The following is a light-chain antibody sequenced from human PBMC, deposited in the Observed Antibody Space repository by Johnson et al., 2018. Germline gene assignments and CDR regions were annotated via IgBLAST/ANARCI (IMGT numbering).Light chain of an antibody. Sequence: QSVLTQPPSVSVATGQKVTISCSGSSSNIGNNYVSWYQQLPGTAPKLLIYENNKRPSGIPDRFSGSKSGTSATLGITGLQTGDEADYYCGTWDSSLSAGNVFGTGTKVTVL. V-gene: IGLV1-51*02. J-gene: IGLJ1*01. CDR2: ENN. CDR1: SSNIGNNY. CDR3: GTWDSSLSAGNV.